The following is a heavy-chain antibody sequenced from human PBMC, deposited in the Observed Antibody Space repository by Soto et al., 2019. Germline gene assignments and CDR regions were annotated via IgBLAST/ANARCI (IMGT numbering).Heavy chain of an antibody. D-gene: IGHD1-26*01. J-gene: IGHJ4*02. Sequence: GGSLRLSCTGSGFTFGNYGMHWVRQAPGKGLEWVASTSYDGNNKYYADSLKGRFTISRDNSKKMVYLQMTSLGPEDTAVYYCAKGGGSARDFDYWGQGALVTVSS. CDR3: AKGGGSARDFDY. CDR2: TSYDGNNK. V-gene: IGHV3-30*18. CDR1: GFTFGNYG.